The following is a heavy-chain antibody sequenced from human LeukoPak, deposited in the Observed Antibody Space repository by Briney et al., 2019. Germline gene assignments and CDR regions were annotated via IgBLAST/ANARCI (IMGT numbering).Heavy chain of an antibody. J-gene: IGHJ4*02. D-gene: IGHD3-3*01. V-gene: IGHV3-23*01. CDR2: ISGSGGST. Sequence: QPGRSLRLSCAASGFTFSIYAMSWVRQARGKGLEWVSAISGSGGSTYYADSVRGRFTISRDNSKNTLYLQMNSLRAEDTAVYYCAKDLDFWSGYYGYWGQGTLVTVSS. CDR1: GFTFSIYA. CDR3: AKDLDFWSGYYGY.